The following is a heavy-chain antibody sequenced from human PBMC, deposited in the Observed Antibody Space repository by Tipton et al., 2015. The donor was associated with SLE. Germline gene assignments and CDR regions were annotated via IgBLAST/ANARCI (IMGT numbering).Heavy chain of an antibody. CDR1: GGSISRGCYY. Sequence: TLSLTCTVSGGSISRGCYYWSWIRQPAGKGLEWIGRIYASGSTEYNPSLKSRVTISVDLSKNQFSLRLTSLTAADTAVYYCARVVYSFSDAFDMWGQGTLVTVSS. CDR2: IYASGST. D-gene: IGHD6-13*01. J-gene: IGHJ3*02. CDR3: ARVVYSFSDAFDM. V-gene: IGHV4-61*02.